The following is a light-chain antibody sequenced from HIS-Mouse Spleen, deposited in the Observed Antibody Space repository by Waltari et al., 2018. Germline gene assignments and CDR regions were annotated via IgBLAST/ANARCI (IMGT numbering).Light chain of an antibody. J-gene: IGLJ1*01. CDR2: EVS. V-gene: IGLV2-14*01. Sequence: QSALTQPASVSGSPGQSITISCTGTSSDVGGYNYVSWYQQHPGKAPKLMIYEVSNRTSGVSSRVSGSKSGNTASLTISGLQAEDEADYYCSSYTSSSTFFGTGTKVTVL. CDR1: SSDVGGYNY. CDR3: SSYTSSSTF.